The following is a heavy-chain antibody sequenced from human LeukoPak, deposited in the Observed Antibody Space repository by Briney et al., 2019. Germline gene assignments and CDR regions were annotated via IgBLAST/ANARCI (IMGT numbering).Heavy chain of an antibody. CDR3: ARRARWAQDFDY. CDR2: IYYSGST. Sequence: PSKTLSLTCTVSGGSVSGYYWSWIRQPPGKGLEWIAYIYYSGSTSYNPSLKSRVTISVDTSKNQFSLRLSSVTAADTAVYYCARRARWAQDFDYWGQGTLVTVSS. J-gene: IGHJ4*02. D-gene: IGHD5-24*01. V-gene: IGHV4-59*08. CDR1: GGSVSGYY.